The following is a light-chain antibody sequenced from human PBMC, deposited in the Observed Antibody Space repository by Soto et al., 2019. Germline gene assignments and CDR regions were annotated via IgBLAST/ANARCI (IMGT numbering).Light chain of an antibody. Sequence: QSALTQPPSASGTPGQRVTISCSGSRSSIGSNTVNWYQHLPGMAPKLLIYSNNHRPSGVPDRFSASKAGASASLAISGLQSGDEGDYYCATWDDRLNGRVFGGGTKLTVL. CDR3: ATWDDRLNGRV. J-gene: IGLJ2*01. CDR2: SNN. V-gene: IGLV1-44*01. CDR1: RSSIGSNT.